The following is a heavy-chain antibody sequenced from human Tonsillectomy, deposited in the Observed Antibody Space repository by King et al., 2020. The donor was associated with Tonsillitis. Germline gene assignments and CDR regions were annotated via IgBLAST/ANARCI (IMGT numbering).Heavy chain of an antibody. CDR1: GGSISSYY. Sequence: QLQESGPGLVKPSETLSLTCTVSGGSISSYYWSWIRQPPGKGLEWIGYISYSGSTNYNPALKSRVTISVDTSKNQFSLKLRSLTAADTAVYYCARDRFGYYMDVWRRGTTLTVAS. D-gene: IGHD3-10*01. J-gene: IGHJ6*03. CDR2: ISYSGST. CDR3: ARDRFGYYMDV. V-gene: IGHV4-59*01.